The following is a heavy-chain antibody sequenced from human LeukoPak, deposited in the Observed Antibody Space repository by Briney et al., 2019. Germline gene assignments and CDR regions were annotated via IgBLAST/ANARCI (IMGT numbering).Heavy chain of an antibody. CDR3: AKRYSYYDILTGSSLDY. CDR2: ISGSGGST. V-gene: IGHV3-23*01. D-gene: IGHD3-9*01. CDR1: GFTFSSYA. Sequence: PGGSLRLSCAASGFTFSSYAMSWVRQAPGKGLEWVSAISGSGGSTYYADSVKGRFTISRDNSKNTLYLQMNSLRAEDTAVYYCAKRYSYYDILTGSSLDYWGQGTLVTVSS. J-gene: IGHJ4*02.